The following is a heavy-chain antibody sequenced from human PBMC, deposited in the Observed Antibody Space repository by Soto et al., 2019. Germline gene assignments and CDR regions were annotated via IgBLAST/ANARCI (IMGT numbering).Heavy chain of an antibody. V-gene: IGHV3-33*01. D-gene: IGHD6-13*01. J-gene: IGHJ6*02. Sequence: GGSLRLSCTASGFTFSSNGIHWGRQAPGKGLEWVAVIGSDGSNKYYADSVKGRFTIFRDSSKSTLYLQMNGLRAEDTAVYYCARDGSNKPGFYYGMDVWGQGTTVTVSS. CDR1: GFTFSSNG. CDR2: IGSDGSNK. CDR3: ARDGSNKPGFYYGMDV.